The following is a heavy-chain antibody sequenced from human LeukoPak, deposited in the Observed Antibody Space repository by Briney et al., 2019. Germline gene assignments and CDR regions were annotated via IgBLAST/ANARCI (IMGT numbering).Heavy chain of an antibody. CDR2: IHYGGST. Sequence: SETLSLTCTVSGGSISSSGYYWGWVRQPPGKGLGWIGSIHYGGSTYYNPSLKSRVTISADTSKIQFSLKVNSVTAADTAVYYCARQFDYWGQGTLVTVSS. V-gene: IGHV4-39*01. CDR3: ARQFDY. CDR1: GGSISSSGYY. J-gene: IGHJ4*02.